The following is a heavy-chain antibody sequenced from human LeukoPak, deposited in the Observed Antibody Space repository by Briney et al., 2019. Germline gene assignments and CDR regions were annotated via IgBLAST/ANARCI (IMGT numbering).Heavy chain of an antibody. CDR2: IIPTLGIA. J-gene: IGHJ4*02. CDR1: GYTFTSYA. V-gene: IGHV1-69*04. Sequence: ASVKVSCKASGYTFTSYAISWVRQAPGQGLEWMGRIIPTLGIANYAQKFQGRVTITADKSTSTAYMELSSLRSEDTAVYYCARVSIVGATTDFDYWGQGTLVTVSS. D-gene: IGHD1-26*01. CDR3: ARVSIVGATTDFDY.